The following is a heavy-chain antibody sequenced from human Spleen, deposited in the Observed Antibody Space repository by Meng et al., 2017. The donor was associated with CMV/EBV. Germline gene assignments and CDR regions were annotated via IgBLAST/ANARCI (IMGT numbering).Heavy chain of an antibody. V-gene: IGHV3-49*04. J-gene: IGHJ5*02. D-gene: IGHD3-3*01. CDR1: GFTFGDYA. CDR3: TRTYYDFSSWFDP. Sequence: GESLKISCTASGFTFGDYAMSWVRQAPGKGLEWVGFIRSKAYGGTTEYAASVKGRFTISRDDSKSIAYLQMNSLKTEDTAVYHCTRTYYDFSSWFDPWGQGTLVTVSS. CDR2: IRSKAYGGTT.